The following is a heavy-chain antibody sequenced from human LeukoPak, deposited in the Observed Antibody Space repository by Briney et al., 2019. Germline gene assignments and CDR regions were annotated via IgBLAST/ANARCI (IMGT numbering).Heavy chain of an antibody. D-gene: IGHD5-18*01. CDR2: IIPILGIA. CDR1: GGTFSSYA. V-gene: IGHV1-69*04. J-gene: IGHJ4*02. Sequence: SVKVSCKASGGTFSSYAISWVRQAPGQGLEWMGRIIPILGIANYAQKFQGRVTITADKSTSTAYMELSSLRSEDTAVYYCARAPVDTAMPLGYWGQGTLVTVSS. CDR3: ARAPVDTAMPLGY.